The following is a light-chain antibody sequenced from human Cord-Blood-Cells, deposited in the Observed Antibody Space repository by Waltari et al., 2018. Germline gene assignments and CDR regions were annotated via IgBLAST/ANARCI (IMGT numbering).Light chain of an antibody. CDR2: DVS. V-gene: IGLV2-14*01. CDR3: SSYTSSSTYVV. Sequence: QSALTQPASVSGSPGQSITISCTGTSSDVGGYNYVSWYQQHPGKAPKLMIYDVSNRPSGVSNRVSGSKSGNTASLTITGLRAEDEADYYCSSYTSSSTYVVFGGGTKLTVL. CDR1: SSDVGGYNY. J-gene: IGLJ2*01.